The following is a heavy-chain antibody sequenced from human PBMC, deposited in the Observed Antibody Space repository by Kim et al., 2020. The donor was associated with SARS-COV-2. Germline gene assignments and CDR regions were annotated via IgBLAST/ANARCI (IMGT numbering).Heavy chain of an antibody. CDR3: ATAPPITGTTNWLDP. CDR2: FDPEDGET. D-gene: IGHD1-7*01. J-gene: IGHJ5*02. CDR1: GYTLTELS. V-gene: IGHV1-24*01. Sequence: ASVKVSCKVSGYTLTELSMHWVRQAPGKGLEWMGGFDPEDGETIYAQKFQGRVTMTEDTSTDTAYMELSSLRSEDTAVYYCATAPPITGTTNWLDPWGQGTLVTVSS.